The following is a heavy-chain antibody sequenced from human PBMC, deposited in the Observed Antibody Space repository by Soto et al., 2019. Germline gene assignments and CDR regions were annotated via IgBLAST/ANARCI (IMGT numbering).Heavy chain of an antibody. Sequence: QVQLVQSGAEVKKPGSSVKVSCKASGGTFSSYAISWVRQAPGQGLEWMGGIIPIFGTANYAQKFQGRVTITADESTITAYMELSSLRSEDTAVYYCARRRYYDFWSGPNWFDPWGQGTLVTVSS. D-gene: IGHD3-3*01. J-gene: IGHJ5*02. V-gene: IGHV1-69*01. CDR2: IIPIFGTA. CDR3: ARRRYYDFWSGPNWFDP. CDR1: GGTFSSYA.